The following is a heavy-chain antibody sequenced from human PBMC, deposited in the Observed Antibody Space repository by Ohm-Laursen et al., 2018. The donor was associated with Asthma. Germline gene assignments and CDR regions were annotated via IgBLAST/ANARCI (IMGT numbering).Heavy chain of an antibody. CDR3: AKDIKVTSGYNYPYYYYYGMDV. V-gene: IGHV3-9*01. CDR2: IRWNSGSI. J-gene: IGHJ6*02. Sequence: SLRLSCAASGFTFDDYAMHWVRQAPGKGLEWVSGIRWNSGSIVYADSVKGRFTISRDNAKNSLYLQMNSLRAEDTALYYCAKDIKVTSGYNYPYYYYYGMDVWGQGTTVTVSS. CDR1: GFTFDDYA. D-gene: IGHD5-24*01.